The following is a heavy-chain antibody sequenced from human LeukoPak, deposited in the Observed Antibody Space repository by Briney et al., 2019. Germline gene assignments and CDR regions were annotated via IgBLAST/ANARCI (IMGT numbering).Heavy chain of an antibody. Sequence: SETLSLTCTVSGGSISSYYWSWIRQPPGKGLEWIGYIYYSGSTNYNPSLKSRVTISVDTSKNQFSLKLSSVTAADTAVYYCARSREMATLTYWGQGTLVTVSS. CDR2: IYYSGST. CDR3: ARSREMATLTY. D-gene: IGHD5-24*01. J-gene: IGHJ4*02. CDR1: GGSISSYY. V-gene: IGHV4-59*08.